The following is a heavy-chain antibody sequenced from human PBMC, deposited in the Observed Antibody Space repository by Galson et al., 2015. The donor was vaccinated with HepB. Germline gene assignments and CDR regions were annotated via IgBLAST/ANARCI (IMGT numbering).Heavy chain of an antibody. CDR1: GFTFSSYS. Sequence: SVKLSCTASGFTFSSYSMPWVRQAPGTGLEWMGGIKTYNRKTNHAQKFQGRVTMTTDTSTKTPYMELKSLRSDDTAVYYCARGAVVLVVHSTQNYGFGAWGQGTLVTVSS. D-gene: IGHD2-8*02. CDR3: ARGAVVLVVHSTQNYGFGA. V-gene: IGHV1-18*01. J-gene: IGHJ5*02. CDR2: IKTYNRKT.